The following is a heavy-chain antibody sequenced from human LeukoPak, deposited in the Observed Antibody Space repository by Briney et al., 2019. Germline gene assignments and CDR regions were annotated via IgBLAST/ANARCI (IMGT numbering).Heavy chain of an antibody. CDR2: INHSGST. CDR3: ARLLGYCSSTSCYGWSWFDP. CDR1: GGSFSGYY. Sequence: SETLSLTCAVYGGSFSGYYWSWIRQPPGKGLEWIGEINHSGSTNYNPSLKSRVTISVDTSKNQFSLKLSSVTAADTAVYYCARLLGYCSSTSCYGWSWFDPWGQGTLVTVSS. J-gene: IGHJ5*02. V-gene: IGHV4-34*01. D-gene: IGHD2-2*01.